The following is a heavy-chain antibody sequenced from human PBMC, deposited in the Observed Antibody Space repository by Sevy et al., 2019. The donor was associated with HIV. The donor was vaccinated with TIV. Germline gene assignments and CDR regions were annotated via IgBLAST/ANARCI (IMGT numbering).Heavy chain of an antibody. D-gene: IGHD6-13*01. Sequence: GGSLRLSCATSGFTVSSYYMSWVRQAPGKGLEWVSLIYSGGNTYYADSVKGRFTISRDNSKNTLYLQVNSLRAEDTAVYYCARGLFGTSSYWGQGTLVTVSS. CDR2: IYSGGNT. J-gene: IGHJ4*02. V-gene: IGHV3-53*01. CDR1: GFTVSSYY. CDR3: ARGLFGTSSY.